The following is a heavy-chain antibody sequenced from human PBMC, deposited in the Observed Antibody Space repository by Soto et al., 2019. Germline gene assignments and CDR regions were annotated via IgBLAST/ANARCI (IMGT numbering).Heavy chain of an antibody. CDR3: ARDRQYSSSWYGNYYYGMDV. J-gene: IGHJ6*02. Sequence: SETLSLTCTVPGGYISSYYWSWIRQPPGKGLVWIGYIYYSGSTNYNPSLKSRVTISVDTSKNQFSLKLSSVTAAGTAVYYCARDRQYSSSWYGNYYYGMDVWGQGTTVTVSS. D-gene: IGHD6-13*01. CDR1: GGYISSYY. V-gene: IGHV4-59*01. CDR2: IYYSGST.